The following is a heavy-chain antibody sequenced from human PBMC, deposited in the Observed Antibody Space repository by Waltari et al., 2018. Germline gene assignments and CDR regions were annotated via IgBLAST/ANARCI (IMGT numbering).Heavy chain of an antibody. Sequence: EVQLVESGGGLVQPGGSLRLSCAASGFTFSNYWMHWVRQIPGKGLMWVSRIKRERTNRVYADSGRARFTVSKDNAKNTLYLKMNSLSAEDTAVYYCARDVDWGVGALGYWGQGTPVTVS. D-gene: IGHD1-26*01. CDR3: ARDVDWGVGALGY. CDR2: IKRERTNR. J-gene: IGHJ4*02. V-gene: IGHV3-74*01. CDR1: GFTFSNYW.